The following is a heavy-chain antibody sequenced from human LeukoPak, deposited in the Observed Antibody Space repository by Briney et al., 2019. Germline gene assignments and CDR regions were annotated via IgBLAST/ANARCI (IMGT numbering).Heavy chain of an antibody. Sequence: PAETLSLTCAVYGGSFNGDYWSWIRQPPGKGLEWIGEINHSGSTNYNPSLKSRVTISVDTSKNQLSLKLSSVTAADTAVYYCSVAGTMGLFDYWGQGTLVTVSS. CDR1: GGSFNGDY. J-gene: IGHJ4*02. V-gene: IGHV4-34*01. CDR2: INHSGST. D-gene: IGHD6-19*01. CDR3: SVAGTMGLFDY.